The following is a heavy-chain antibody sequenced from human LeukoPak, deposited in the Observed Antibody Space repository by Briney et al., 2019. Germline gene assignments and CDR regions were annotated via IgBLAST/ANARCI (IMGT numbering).Heavy chain of an antibody. CDR2: MHYSGST. D-gene: IGHD3-22*01. J-gene: IGHJ4*02. Sequence: SETLSLTCSVPGGSITNNGYYWGWIRQSPETGLEWIGSMHYSGSTYYNPSLKSRVTISVDTSKNQFSLKLSSVTAADTAVYYCARVQGVGYYYDSSGQYYFDYWGQGTLVTVSS. CDR3: ARVQGVGYYYDSSGQYYFDY. V-gene: IGHV4-39*07. CDR1: GGSITNNGYY.